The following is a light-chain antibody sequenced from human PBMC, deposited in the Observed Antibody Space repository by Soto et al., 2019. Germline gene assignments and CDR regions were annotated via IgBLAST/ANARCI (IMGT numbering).Light chain of an antibody. CDR3: SSFTSRFTFV. Sequence: QSVLTQPASVSGSPGQSIAISCTGTRSDVGAYNYVSWYQQHPGKAPKLMISEVTNRPSGVSDRFSGSKSGNTASLTISGLQAEDEAEYYCSSFTSRFTFVFGTGTKVTVL. V-gene: IGLV2-14*01. J-gene: IGLJ1*01. CDR1: RSDVGAYNY. CDR2: EVT.